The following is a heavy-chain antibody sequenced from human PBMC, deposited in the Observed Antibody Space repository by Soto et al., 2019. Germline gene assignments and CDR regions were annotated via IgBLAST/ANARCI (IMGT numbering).Heavy chain of an antibody. J-gene: IGHJ4*02. V-gene: IGHV4-34*01. D-gene: IGHD3-10*01. CDR2: INHSGST. CDR1: GGSFSGYY. CDR3: ARDPRGYGSGSYYNRRPFGKR. Sequence: SETLSLTCAVYGGSFSGYYWSWIRQPPGKGLEWIGEINHSGSTNYNPSLKSRVTISVDTSKNQFSLKLSSVTAADTAVYYCARDPRGYGSGSYYNRRPFGKRWGQGTLVTVSS.